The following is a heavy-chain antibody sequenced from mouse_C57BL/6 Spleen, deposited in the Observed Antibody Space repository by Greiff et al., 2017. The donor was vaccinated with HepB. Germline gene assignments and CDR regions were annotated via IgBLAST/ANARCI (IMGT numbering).Heavy chain of an antibody. CDR3: ARSDGYYRYFDV. V-gene: IGHV1-50*01. J-gene: IGHJ1*03. CDR2: IDPSDSYI. D-gene: IGHD2-3*01. Sequence: QVQLQQSGAELVKPGASVKLSCKASGYTFTSYWMQWVKQRPGQGLEWIGEIDPSDSYINYNQKFKGKATLTVDTSSSKAYMQLSSLTSEDSAVYYCARSDGYYRYFDVWGTGTTVTVSS. CDR1: GYTFTSYW.